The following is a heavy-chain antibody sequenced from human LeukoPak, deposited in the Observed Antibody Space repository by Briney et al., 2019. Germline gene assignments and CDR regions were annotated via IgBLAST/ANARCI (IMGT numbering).Heavy chain of an antibody. J-gene: IGHJ3*02. Sequence: ASVKVSCKASGYNFTNDGISWVRQAPGQGLEWMGWIGTKSGNTNYAPSFQARVTLTTDTSSTTAYMELRSLTSDDTAAYYCARTPLGKMHAFDIWGQGTIVTVSS. V-gene: IGHV1-18*01. D-gene: IGHD7-27*01. CDR2: IGTKSGNT. CDR1: GYNFTNDG. CDR3: ARTPLGKMHAFDI.